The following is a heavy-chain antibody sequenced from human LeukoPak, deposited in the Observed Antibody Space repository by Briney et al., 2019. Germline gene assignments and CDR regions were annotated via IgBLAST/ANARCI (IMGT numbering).Heavy chain of an antibody. J-gene: IGHJ4*02. D-gene: IGHD1-26*01. CDR3: AKDLIVGATPY. Sequence: PGGSLRLSCAASGISFSSYAMSWVRQAPGKGLEWVSGISGSGGNTYYADSVKGRFTISRDNSKNTLYLQMNSLRAEDTAVYYCAKDLIVGATPYWGQGTLVTVSP. CDR1: GISFSSYA. CDR2: ISGSGGNT. V-gene: IGHV3-23*01.